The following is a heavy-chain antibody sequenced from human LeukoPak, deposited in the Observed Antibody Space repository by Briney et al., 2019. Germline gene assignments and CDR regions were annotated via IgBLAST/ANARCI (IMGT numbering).Heavy chain of an antibody. D-gene: IGHD6-19*01. V-gene: IGHV3-30*18. CDR2: ISYDGSNK. CDR3: AKEGSGLRRVDY. Sequence: GGSLRLSCAAPGFTFSSYGMHWVRQAPGKGLEWVAVISYDGSNKYYADSVKGRFTISRDNSKNTLYLQMNSLRAEDTAVYYCAKEGSGLRRVDYWGQGTLVTVS. CDR1: GFTFSSYG. J-gene: IGHJ4*02.